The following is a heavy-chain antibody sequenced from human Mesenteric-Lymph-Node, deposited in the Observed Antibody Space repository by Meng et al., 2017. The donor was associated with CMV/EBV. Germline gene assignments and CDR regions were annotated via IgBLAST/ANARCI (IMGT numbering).Heavy chain of an antibody. D-gene: IGHD3-9*01. V-gene: IGHV1-2*02. CDR3: ARDIEEVSHYDFLTGFPPFDP. CDR1: AYY. J-gene: IGHJ5*02. Sequence: AYYLHWVRQAPGQGLEWMGWIHPNSGGTNYAQRFQGRVTMTTDTSITTVYMELSSLRSDDTAVYYCARDIEEVSHYDFLTGFPPFDPWGQGTLVTVSS. CDR2: IHPNSGGT.